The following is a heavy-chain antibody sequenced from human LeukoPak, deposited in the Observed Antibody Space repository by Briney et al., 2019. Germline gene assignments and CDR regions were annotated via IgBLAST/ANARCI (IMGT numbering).Heavy chain of an antibody. J-gene: IGHJ4*02. D-gene: IGHD3-22*01. CDR3: ARGLFDSDGYYFDY. V-gene: IGHV3-66*01. Sequence: GGSLRLSCAASGFTVSSYYMSWVRQAPGKGLEWVSVIYTDGRTYYADSVKGRFTISRDNSKNTLYLQMNSHRAEDTAVFYCARGLFDSDGYYFDYWGQGTLVTVSS. CDR1: GFTVSSYY. CDR2: IYTDGRT.